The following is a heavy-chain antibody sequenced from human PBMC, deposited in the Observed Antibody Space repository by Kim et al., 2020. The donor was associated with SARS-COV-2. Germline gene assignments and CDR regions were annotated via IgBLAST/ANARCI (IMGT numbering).Heavy chain of an antibody. CDR1: GYNFGSYW. CDR3: ATMKGSYSLNYFVI. CDR2: IYPGDSDT. D-gene: IGHD1-26*01. J-gene: IGHJ4*02. V-gene: IGHV5-51*01. Sequence: GESLKISCRGSGYNFGSYWIAWLRHMPGQGPEFVGIIYPGDSDTRYSPSFQRRVTFSADTSTDTAYLRWSSLGASDTPTYYCATMKGSYSLNYFVIWGQG.